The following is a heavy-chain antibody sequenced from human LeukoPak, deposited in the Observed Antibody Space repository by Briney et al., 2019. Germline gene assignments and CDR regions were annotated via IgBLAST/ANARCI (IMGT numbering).Heavy chain of an antibody. V-gene: IGHV4-31*03. D-gene: IGHD3-10*01. CDR2: IYYSGST. CDR1: GGSISSGGYY. J-gene: IGHJ4*02. Sequence: SETLSLTCTVSGGSISSGGYYWSWIRQHPGKGLEWIGYIYYSGSTYYNPSLKSRVTISVDTSKNLFSLKLSSVTAADTAVYYCARAGGLLLWFGELLPYYFDYWGQGTLVTVSS. CDR3: ARAGGLLLWFGELLPYYFDY.